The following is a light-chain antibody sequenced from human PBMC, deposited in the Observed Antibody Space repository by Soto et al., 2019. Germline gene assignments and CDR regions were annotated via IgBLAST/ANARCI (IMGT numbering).Light chain of an antibody. CDR3: QHYNTYPWT. CDR1: QSISSW. V-gene: IGKV1-5*03. Sequence: QMCHSPSTLSASVEDRVTITCRASQSISSWLAWYQQKPGKAPNLLIYKASHLENGVPSRFSGSGSGTEFTLTISSLQPDDFATYYCQHYNTYPWTFGQGTKVDIK. CDR2: KAS. J-gene: IGKJ1*01.